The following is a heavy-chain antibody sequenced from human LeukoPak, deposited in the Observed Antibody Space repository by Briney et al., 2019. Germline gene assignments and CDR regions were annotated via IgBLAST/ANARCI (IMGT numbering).Heavy chain of an antibody. CDR3: ARGWLRSGFDL. CDR2: TYYSSKWYT. D-gene: IGHD5-12*01. Sequence: SQTLSLTCAISGDSVSSAWNWIRQSPSRGLEWLGRTYYSSKWYTDYAVSVKSRVSINPDTSKNQLSLQLSSVTPEDTAVYYCARGWLRSGFDLWGQGTLVTVSS. CDR1: GDSVSSA. V-gene: IGHV6-1*01. J-gene: IGHJ4*02.